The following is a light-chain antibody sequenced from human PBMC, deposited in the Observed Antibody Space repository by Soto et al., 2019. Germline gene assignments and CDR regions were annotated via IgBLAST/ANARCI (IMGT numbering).Light chain of an antibody. J-gene: IGLJ2*01. V-gene: IGLV2-14*01. CDR3: SSSTNTNTLVI. CDR2: EGT. CDR1: SSDIGRYKF. Sequence: QSALTQPASVSGSPGQSITLSCTGTSSDIGRYKFVSWFQQHPGKAPKLMIFEGTNRPSGVSNRFSGSKSGNTASLTISGLQAEDEAIYFCSSSTNTNTLVIFGGGTKVTVL.